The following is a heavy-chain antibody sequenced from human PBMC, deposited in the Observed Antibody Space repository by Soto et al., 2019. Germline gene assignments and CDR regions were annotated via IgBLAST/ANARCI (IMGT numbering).Heavy chain of an antibody. CDR2: IRNRANTYTT. D-gene: IGHD1-26*01. V-gene: IGHV3-72*01. J-gene: IGHJ4*02. CDR3: VRSSTGGYSDV. CDR1: GFSFSNYY. Sequence: PGRALRLSCAASGFSFSNYYMDWVRQAPGKGLEWVGRIRNRANTYTTEYAASLDGRFTISRDDSKNSVYLLMSSLKTGDTAVYYCVRSSTGGYSDVWGQGTLVTVSS.